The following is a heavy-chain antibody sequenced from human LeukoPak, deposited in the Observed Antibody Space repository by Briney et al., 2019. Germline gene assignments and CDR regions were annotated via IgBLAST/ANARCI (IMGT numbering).Heavy chain of an antibody. V-gene: IGHV3-23*01. CDR3: ARDQGTIFGVVIDYYGMDV. CDR2: ISGSGDNT. Sequence: GGSLRLSCAVSGITFSSYGMTWVRQAGKGLEWVSVISGSGDNTYYADSVKGRFTISRDNSKNTLHLQMNSLRAEDTAVYYCARDQGTIFGVVIDYYGMDVWGQGTTVTVSS. D-gene: IGHD3-3*01. J-gene: IGHJ6*02. CDR1: GITFSSYG.